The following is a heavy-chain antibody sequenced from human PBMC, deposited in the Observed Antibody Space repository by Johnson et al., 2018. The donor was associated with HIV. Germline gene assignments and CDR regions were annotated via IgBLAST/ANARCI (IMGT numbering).Heavy chain of an antibody. D-gene: IGHD3-22*01. CDR3: ARGSSYYYDSSGSDAFDI. J-gene: IGHJ3*02. CDR2: IWYDGSKK. V-gene: IGHV3-33*01. CDR1: GFTFSTYG. Sequence: VQLVESGGGVVQPGRSLRLSCAASGFTFSTYGMHWVRQAPGKGLEWVAVIWYDGSKKYYVESVQGRFTISRDNSKNTLYLQMNSLRAGDTAVYYCARGSSYYYDSSGSDAFDIWGQGTMVTVSS.